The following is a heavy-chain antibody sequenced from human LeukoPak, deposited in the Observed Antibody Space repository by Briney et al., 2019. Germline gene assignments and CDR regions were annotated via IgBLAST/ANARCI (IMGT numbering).Heavy chain of an antibody. Sequence: SVKVSCKASGGTFSSYAISWVRQAPGQGLECMGGIVPTFGTATYAQKFHGRVTIPADESRPTANMDLSRPRSVPPARHYCASCSCRYSYGSPFTNYYYIDMVIWGKGKTVTASS. CDR2: IVPTFGTA. CDR3: ASCSCRYSYGSPFTNYYYIDMVI. D-gene: IGHD5-18*01. CDR1: GGTFSSYA. J-gene: IGHJ6*03. V-gene: IGHV1-69*01.